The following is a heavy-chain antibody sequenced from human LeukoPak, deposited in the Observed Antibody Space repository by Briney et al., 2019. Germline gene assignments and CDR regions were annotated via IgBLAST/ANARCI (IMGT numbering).Heavy chain of an antibody. J-gene: IGHJ5*02. CDR1: GFTFSDYY. V-gene: IGHV3-11*04. Sequence: GGSLRLSCAASGFTFSDYYMSWIRQAPGKGLEWVSYISSSGSTIYYADSVKGRFTISGDNAKNSLYLQMNSLRAEDTAVYYCARATIFGWFDPWGQGTLVTVSS. D-gene: IGHD3-9*01. CDR3: ARATIFGWFDP. CDR2: ISSSGSTI.